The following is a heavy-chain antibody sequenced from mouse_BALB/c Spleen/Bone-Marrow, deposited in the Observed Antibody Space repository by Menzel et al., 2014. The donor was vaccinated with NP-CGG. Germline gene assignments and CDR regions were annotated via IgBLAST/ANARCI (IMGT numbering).Heavy chain of an antibody. CDR3: ARNGYYYSMDY. CDR1: GFSLTSDG. Sequence: QVQLKQSGPGLVQPSQSLSITCTVSGFSLTSDGVHWVRQSPREGLEWLGVMWSGGSTDYNAAFISRLSISKDNSRSQVFFKMSSLQTNDTAIYYCARNGYYYSMDYWGQGTSATVSS. CDR2: MWSGGST. J-gene: IGHJ4*01. V-gene: IGHV2-2*02. D-gene: IGHD2-2*01.